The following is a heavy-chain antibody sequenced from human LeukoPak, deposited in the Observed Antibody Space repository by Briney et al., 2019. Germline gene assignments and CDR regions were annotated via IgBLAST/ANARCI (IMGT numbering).Heavy chain of an antibody. D-gene: IGHD3-22*01. V-gene: IGHV3-33*01. CDR3: ARELLSTDSSGYGPIDY. Sequence: APGKGLGWVGVIWYDGSNKYYADSVKGRFTISRDNSKNTLYLQMNSLRAEDTAVYYCARELLSTDSSGYGPIDYWGQGTLVTVSS. CDR2: IWYDGSNK. J-gene: IGHJ4*02.